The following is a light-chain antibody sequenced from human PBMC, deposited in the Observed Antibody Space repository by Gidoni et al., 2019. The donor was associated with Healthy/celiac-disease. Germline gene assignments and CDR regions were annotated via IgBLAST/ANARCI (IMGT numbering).Light chain of an antibody. CDR2: GAS. J-gene: IGKJ1*01. Sequence: EIVMPPSPATLSVSPGERATLSCRTSQSVSSNLAWYQQKPGQAPRLLIYGASTRATGIPARFSGSGSGTEFTLTISSLQSEGFAVYYCQQYNNWPRTFGQGTKVEIK. V-gene: IGKV3-15*01. CDR3: QQYNNWPRT. CDR1: QSVSSN.